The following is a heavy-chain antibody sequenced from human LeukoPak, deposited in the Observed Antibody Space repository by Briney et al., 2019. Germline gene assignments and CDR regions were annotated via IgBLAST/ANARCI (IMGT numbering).Heavy chain of an antibody. V-gene: IGHV4-34*01. CDR3: ARATRGYQTPRRSYYCMDV. J-gene: IGHJ6*03. Sequence: SETLSLTCAVYGGSFSGYYWSWIRQPPGKGLEWIGEINHSGSTNYNPSLKSRVTISVDTSKDQFSLKLSSVTAADTAVYYCARATRGYQTPRRSYYCMDVWGKGTTVTVSS. D-gene: IGHD3-16*02. CDR1: GGSFSGYY. CDR2: INHSGST.